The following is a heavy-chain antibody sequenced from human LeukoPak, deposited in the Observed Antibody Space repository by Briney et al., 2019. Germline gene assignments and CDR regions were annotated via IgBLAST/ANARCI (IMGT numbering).Heavy chain of an antibody. V-gene: IGHV3-21*01. D-gene: IGHD2-15*01. CDR3: ASPGYCSGGSCSTDV. CDR2: ISSSSSYI. J-gene: IGHJ6*04. CDR1: GFTFSSYA. Sequence: GGSLRLSCAASGFTFSSYAMSWVRQAPGKGLEWVSSISSSSSYIYYADSVKGRFTISRDNAKNSLYLQMNSLRAEDTAVYYCASPGYCSGGSCSTDVWGKGTTVTISS.